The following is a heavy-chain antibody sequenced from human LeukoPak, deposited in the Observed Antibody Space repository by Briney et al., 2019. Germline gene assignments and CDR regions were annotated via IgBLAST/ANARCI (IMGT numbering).Heavy chain of an antibody. CDR1: GYTFTSYG. CDR3: AREAVALGNEH. V-gene: IGHV1-2*02. CDR2: INPNSGGT. Sequence: ASVKVSCKASGYTFTSYGISWVRQAPGQGLEWMGWINPNSGGTNYAQKFQGRVTMTRDTSISTAYMGLSRLRSDDTAVYYCAREAVALGNEHWGQGTLVTVSS. J-gene: IGHJ1*01. D-gene: IGHD6-19*01.